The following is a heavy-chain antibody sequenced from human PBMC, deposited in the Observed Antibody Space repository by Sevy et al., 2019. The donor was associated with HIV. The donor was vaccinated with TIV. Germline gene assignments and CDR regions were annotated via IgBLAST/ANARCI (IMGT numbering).Heavy chain of an antibody. Sequence: GGSLRLSCSASGFTFSYYAMHWVRQAPGKGLQYVSGISSNGDSTDYADSVKGRFTISRDNSKNTLYLQMSSLRAEDTAVYYCLKDLLRPVVVPAASFDYWGREPWSPSPQ. CDR1: GFTFSYYA. V-gene: IGHV3-64D*06. CDR3: LKDLLRPVVVPAASFDY. D-gene: IGHD2-2*01. CDR2: ISSNGDST. J-gene: IGHJ4*02.